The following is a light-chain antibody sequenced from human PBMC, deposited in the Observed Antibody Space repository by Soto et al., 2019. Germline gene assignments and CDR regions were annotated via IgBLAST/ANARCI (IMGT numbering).Light chain of an antibody. Sequence: DIQMTQSPSSLSASVGDRVTITCRASQDISNYLAWFHQKPGRPPKSLIYAASSLQSGVPSKFSGSGSGTDFTLTISSLQPEDFATYFCQQYNTYPFTFGPGTKVDIK. J-gene: IGKJ3*01. V-gene: IGKV1-16*02. CDR2: AAS. CDR1: QDISNY. CDR3: QQYNTYPFT.